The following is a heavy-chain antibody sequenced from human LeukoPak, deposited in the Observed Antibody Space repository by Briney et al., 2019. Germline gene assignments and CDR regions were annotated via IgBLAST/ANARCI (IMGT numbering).Heavy chain of an antibody. CDR2: ISSSSYI. V-gene: IGHV3-21*01. CDR3: ARDFGELLLYFDY. CDR1: GFTFSSYS. Sequence: AGGSLRLSCAASGFTFSSYSMNWVRQAPGKGLEWVSSISSSSYIYYADSVKGRFTISRDNAKNSLYLQMNSLRAEDTAVYYCARDFGELLLYFDYWGQGTLVTVSS. D-gene: IGHD1-26*01. J-gene: IGHJ4*02.